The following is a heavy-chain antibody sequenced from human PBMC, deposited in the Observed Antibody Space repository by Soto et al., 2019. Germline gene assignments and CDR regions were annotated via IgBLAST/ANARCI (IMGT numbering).Heavy chain of an antibody. V-gene: IGHV1-3*01. Sequence: GASVKVSCKASGYTFTSYAMHWVRQAPGQRLEWMGWINAGNGNTKYSQKFQGRVTITRDTSASTAYMELSSLRSEDTAVYYCVRLFRYFDGFYFDYWGQGTLVTVSS. CDR3: VRLFRYFDGFYFDY. CDR1: GYTFTSYA. J-gene: IGHJ4*02. CDR2: INAGNGNT. D-gene: IGHD3-9*01.